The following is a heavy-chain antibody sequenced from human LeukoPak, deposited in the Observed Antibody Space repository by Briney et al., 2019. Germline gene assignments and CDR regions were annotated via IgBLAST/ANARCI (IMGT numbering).Heavy chain of an antibody. D-gene: IGHD3-3*01. CDR3: ASDPRRSDDY. CDR1: GFTFSSYG. Sequence: GGSLRLSCAASGFTFSSYGMHWVRQAPGKGLEWVAFIRYDGSNKYYADSVKGRFTISRDNSKNTLYLQMNSLRAEGTAVYYCASDPRRSDDYWGQGTLVTVSS. CDR2: IRYDGSNK. J-gene: IGHJ4*02. V-gene: IGHV3-30*02.